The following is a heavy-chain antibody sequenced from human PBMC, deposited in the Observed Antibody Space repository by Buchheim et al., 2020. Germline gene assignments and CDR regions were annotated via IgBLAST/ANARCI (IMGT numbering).Heavy chain of an antibody. D-gene: IGHD3-22*01. CDR3: AKDGRSSGYYTFDY. CDR1: GFTFSSYG. J-gene: IGHJ4*02. Sequence: QVQLVESGGGVVQPGRSLRLSCVASGFTFSSYGMHWVRQAPGKGLEWVAVISYDGSNKYYADSVKGRFTISRDNSKNTLYLQMNSLRAGDTAVYYCAKDGRSSGYYTFDYWGQGTL. V-gene: IGHV3-30*18. CDR2: ISYDGSNK.